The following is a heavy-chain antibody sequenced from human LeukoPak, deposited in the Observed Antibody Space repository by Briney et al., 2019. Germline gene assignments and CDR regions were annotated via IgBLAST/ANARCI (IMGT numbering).Heavy chain of an antibody. CDR1: GFTFSSYA. D-gene: IGHD5-24*01. V-gene: IGHV3-23*01. Sequence: GGSLRLSCAASGFTFSSYAMSWVRQAPGKGLEWVSAISGSGGSTYYADSVKGRFTISRDNSKNTLYLQMNSLRAEDTAVYYCAKVGDGYNLRTKIFDYWGQGTLVTVSS. J-gene: IGHJ4*02. CDR2: ISGSGGST. CDR3: AKVGDGYNLRTKIFDY.